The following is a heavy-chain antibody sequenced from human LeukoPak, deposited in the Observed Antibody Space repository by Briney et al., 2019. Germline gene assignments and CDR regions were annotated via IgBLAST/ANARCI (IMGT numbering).Heavy chain of an antibody. J-gene: IGHJ4*02. CDR2: IKQGGSEK. D-gene: IGHD3-10*01. CDR1: GFTFSTYW. CDR3: SREDYFGSGSPAY. Sequence: GGSLRLSCAASGFTFSTYWMSWVRQAPGKGLEWVANIKQGGSEKHYVDSVKGRFTISRDNTNNSLFLQMDSLRAEDTASYYCSREDYFGSGSPAYWGQGTLVTVSS. V-gene: IGHV3-7*01.